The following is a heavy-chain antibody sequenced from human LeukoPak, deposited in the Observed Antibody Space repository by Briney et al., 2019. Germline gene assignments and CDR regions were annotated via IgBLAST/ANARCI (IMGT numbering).Heavy chain of an antibody. CDR2: IIPIFGTA. CDR3: ARSSDYDSSGYYYGGY. CDR1: GGTFSCYA. Sequence: SVKVSCKASGGTFSCYAISRVRQAPGQGLEWTGAIIPIFGTANYAQKFQGRVTITADESTSTAYMELSSLRSEDTAVYYCARSSDYDSSGYYYGGYWGQGTLVTVSS. V-gene: IGHV1-69*13. D-gene: IGHD3-22*01. J-gene: IGHJ4*02.